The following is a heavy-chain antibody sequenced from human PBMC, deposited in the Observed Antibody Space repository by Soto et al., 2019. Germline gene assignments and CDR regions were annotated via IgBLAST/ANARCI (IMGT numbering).Heavy chain of an antibody. V-gene: IGHV3-21*01. CDR1: GFTFRTYN. Sequence: EVELVESGGGLVKPGESLKLSCAASGFTFRTYNMIWVRQAPGKGLEWLASVSSGSSNIYYAASVTGRFTISRDNAQNALFLQINSLSAEDTAVYYCARQYPSSSRHFDHWGQGTLVTVSA. D-gene: IGHD6-6*01. CDR3: ARQYPSSSRHFDH. CDR2: VSSGSSNI. J-gene: IGHJ4*02.